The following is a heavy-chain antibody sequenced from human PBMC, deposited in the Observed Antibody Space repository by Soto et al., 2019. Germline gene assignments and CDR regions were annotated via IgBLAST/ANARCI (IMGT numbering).Heavy chain of an antibody. Sequence: GGSLRLSCAASGFTFSSYSMNWVRQAPGKGLEWVSYISSSSSTIYYADSVKGRFTISRDNAKNSLCLQMSSLRDEDTAVYYCARDLGGSAYYDFWSGRPEYNWFDPWGQGTLVTVSS. CDR2: ISSSSSTI. D-gene: IGHD3-3*01. CDR1: GFTFSSYS. V-gene: IGHV3-48*02. J-gene: IGHJ5*02. CDR3: ARDLGGSAYYDFWSGRPEYNWFDP.